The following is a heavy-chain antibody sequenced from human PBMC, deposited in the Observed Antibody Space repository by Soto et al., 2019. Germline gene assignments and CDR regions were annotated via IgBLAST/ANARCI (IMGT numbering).Heavy chain of an antibody. CDR3: ARDYCSGRHTLYYFDY. V-gene: IGHV1-8*01. CDR2: MNPNSGNT. Sequence: QVQLVQSGAEVKKPGASVKVSCKASGYTFTSYDINWVRQATGQGLEWMGWMNPNSGNTGYAQKFQGRVTMTRNTSISTAYMEVSSLRSEDTAVYYCARDYCSGRHTLYYFDYWGQGTLVTVSS. D-gene: IGHD3-10*01. CDR1: GYTFTSYD. J-gene: IGHJ4*02.